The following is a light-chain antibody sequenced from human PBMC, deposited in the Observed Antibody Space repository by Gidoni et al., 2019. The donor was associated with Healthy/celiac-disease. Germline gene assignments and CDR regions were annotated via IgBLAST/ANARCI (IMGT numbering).Light chain of an antibody. CDR2: DAS. CDR1: QDIRNY. CDR3: QQYDNLPFT. Sequence: DIQMTQSPSSLSASVGDRVTITCQASQDIRNYLNWYQQKPGKAPKLLIYDASNLETGVPSRFSGSGSGTDFTFTISSLQPEDIATYYCQQYDNLPFTFGHGTKVDIK. V-gene: IGKV1-33*01. J-gene: IGKJ3*01.